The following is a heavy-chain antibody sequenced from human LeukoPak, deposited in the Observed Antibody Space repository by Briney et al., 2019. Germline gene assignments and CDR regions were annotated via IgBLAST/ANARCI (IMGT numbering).Heavy chain of an antibody. CDR1: GYTLTELS. CDR3: ATSSVGRITMVRGASRASFDP. Sequence: ASVKVSCKVSGYTLTELSMHWVRQAPGKGLEWMGGFDPEDGETIYAQKFQGRVTMTEDTSTDTAYMELSSLRSEDTAVYYCATSSVGRITMVRGASRASFDPWGQGTLVTVPS. D-gene: IGHD3-10*01. J-gene: IGHJ5*02. V-gene: IGHV1-24*01. CDR2: FDPEDGET.